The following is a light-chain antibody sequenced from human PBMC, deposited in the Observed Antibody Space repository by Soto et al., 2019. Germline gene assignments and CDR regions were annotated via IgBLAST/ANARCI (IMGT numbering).Light chain of an antibody. CDR2: SDD. CDR3: AACDDSLNGPA. Sequence: QSVLTQSPSASGTPGQKVTISCSGGRFNIGNNKVNWYQQLPGTAPKLLIYSDDQRPSGVPDRFSGSESGTSASLAISGLQSGDEADYYCAACDDSLNGPAFGGGTKLTVL. J-gene: IGLJ2*01. V-gene: IGLV1-44*01. CDR1: RFNIGNNK.